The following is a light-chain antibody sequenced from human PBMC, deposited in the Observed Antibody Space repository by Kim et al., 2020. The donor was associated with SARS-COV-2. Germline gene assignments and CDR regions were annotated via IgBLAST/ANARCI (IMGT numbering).Light chain of an antibody. Sequence: LGQTVRITCQGDSLRSYYASWYQQKPGQAPVLVIYGKNNRTSGIPDRFSGSSSGNTASLTITGAQAEDEADYYCNSRDSSGNHPVVFGGGTQLTVL. CDR1: SLRSYY. CDR2: GKN. J-gene: IGLJ2*01. CDR3: NSRDSSGNHPVV. V-gene: IGLV3-19*01.